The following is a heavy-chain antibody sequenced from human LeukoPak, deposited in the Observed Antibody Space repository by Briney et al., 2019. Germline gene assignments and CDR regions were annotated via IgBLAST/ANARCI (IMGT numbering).Heavy chain of an antibody. CDR1: GGSISSSSYY. CDR3: ARFPMVAAVDY. V-gene: IGHV4-39*01. CDR2: IYYSGSN. Sequence: SETLSLTCTVPGGSISSSSYYWGRLRQPPGQGLEWIGSIYYSGSNYYNPSLKSRVAISVDTSKNQFSLKLSSVTAADTAVYYCARFPMVAAVDYWGRGTLVTVSS. J-gene: IGHJ4*02. D-gene: IGHD4/OR15-4a*01.